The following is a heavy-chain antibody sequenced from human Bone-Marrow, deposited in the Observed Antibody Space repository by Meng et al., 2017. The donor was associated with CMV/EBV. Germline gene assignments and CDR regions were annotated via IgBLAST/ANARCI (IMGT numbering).Heavy chain of an antibody. Sequence: GESLKISCKGSGYSFSSHWIGWVRQMPGKGLEWMGIIYPGDSDTRYSPSFQGQVTISADKSINTAYLQWTGLKASDTAMYYYARFLVVPAPITLNWFDPWGQGTLVTVSS. CDR2: IYPGDSDT. CDR1: GYSFSSHW. V-gene: IGHV5-51*01. J-gene: IGHJ5*02. D-gene: IGHD2-2*02. CDR3: ARFLVVPAPITLNWFDP.